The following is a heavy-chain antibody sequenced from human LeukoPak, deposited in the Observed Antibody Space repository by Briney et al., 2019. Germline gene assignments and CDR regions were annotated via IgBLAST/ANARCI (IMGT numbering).Heavy chain of an antibody. CDR3: ARGRNILTGYYSHYYYYMDV. Sequence: ASVKVSCKASGYTFTSYDINWVRQATGQGLEWMGWMNPNSGNTGYAQKFQGRVTMTRNTSISTAYMELSSLRSEDTAVYYCARGRNILTGYYSHYYYYMDVWGQGTLVTVSS. CDR2: MNPNSGNT. CDR1: GYTFTSYD. V-gene: IGHV1-8*01. J-gene: IGHJ6*03. D-gene: IGHD3-9*01.